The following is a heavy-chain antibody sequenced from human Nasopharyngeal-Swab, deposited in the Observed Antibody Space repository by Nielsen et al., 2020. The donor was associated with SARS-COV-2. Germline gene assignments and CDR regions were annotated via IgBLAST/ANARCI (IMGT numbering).Heavy chain of an antibody. D-gene: IGHD3-10*01. CDR3: AASRGPGSYYYGSGDQSMDV. Sequence: GESLKISCKGSGYSFTSYWISWVRQMPGKGLEWMGRIDPSDSYTNYSPSFQGHVTTSADKSISTAYLQWSSLKASDTAMYYCAASRGPGSYYYGSGDQSMDVWGQGTTVTVSS. V-gene: IGHV5-10-1*01. CDR2: IDPSDSYT. J-gene: IGHJ6*02. CDR1: GYSFTSYW.